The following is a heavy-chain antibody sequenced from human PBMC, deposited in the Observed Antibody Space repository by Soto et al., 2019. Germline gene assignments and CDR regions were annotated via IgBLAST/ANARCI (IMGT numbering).Heavy chain of an antibody. CDR2: MNPNSGNT. CDR1: GYTFTSYD. J-gene: IGHJ3*02. V-gene: IGHV1-8*01. CDR3: AREPEETDAFDI. Sequence: ASVKVSCKASGYTFTSYDINWVRQATGQGLEWMGWMNPNSGNTGYAQKFQGRVTMTRNTSIGTAYMELSSLRSEDTAVYYCAREPEETDAFDIWGQGTTVTVSS. D-gene: IGHD2-2*01.